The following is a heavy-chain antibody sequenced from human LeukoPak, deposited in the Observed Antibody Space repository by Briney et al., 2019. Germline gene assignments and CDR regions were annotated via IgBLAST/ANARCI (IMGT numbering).Heavy chain of an antibody. J-gene: IGHJ4*02. Sequence: PSEPLSLTCALSGGPINTATVVGAWIPQAPARDFEWIATISSDGTAYYNPYLINRVTISIDKSMIPVSLDLASFTPADTGLFYCARFKGGTGFAYWGQGILVIVSS. D-gene: IGHD1-26*01. CDR3: ARFKGGTGFAY. CDR2: ISSDGTA. CDR1: GGPINTATVV. V-gene: IGHV4-39*01.